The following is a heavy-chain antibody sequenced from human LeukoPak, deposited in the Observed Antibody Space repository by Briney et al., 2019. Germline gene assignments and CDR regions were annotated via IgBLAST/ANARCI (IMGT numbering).Heavy chain of an antibody. J-gene: IGHJ6*02. Sequence: PSETLSLTCAVYGGSFRGYYWSWIRQPPGKGLEWIGEINHSGSTNYNPSLKSRVTISVDTSKNQFSLKLSSVTAADTAVYYCARILWFGESYGMDVWGQGTTVTVSS. CDR1: GGSFRGYY. D-gene: IGHD3-10*01. CDR3: ARILWFGESYGMDV. CDR2: INHSGST. V-gene: IGHV4-34*01.